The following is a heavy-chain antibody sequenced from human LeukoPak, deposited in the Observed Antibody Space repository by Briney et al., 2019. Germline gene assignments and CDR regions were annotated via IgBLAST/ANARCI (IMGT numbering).Heavy chain of an antibody. D-gene: IGHD7-27*01. CDR1: GGSFSGYY. V-gene: IGHV4-34*01. Sequence: SETLSLTCAVYGGSFSGYYWSWIRRPPGKGLEWIGEINHSGSTNYNPSLKSRVTISVDTSKNQFSLKLSSVTAADTAVYYCARSRLGIFPSYWGQGTLVTVSS. J-gene: IGHJ4*02. CDR3: ARSRLGIFPSY. CDR2: INHSGST.